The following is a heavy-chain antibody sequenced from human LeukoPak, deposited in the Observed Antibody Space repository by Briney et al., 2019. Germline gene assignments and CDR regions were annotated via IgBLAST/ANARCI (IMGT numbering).Heavy chain of an antibody. V-gene: IGHV3-23*01. CDR2: ITGSGGNT. CDR1: GFTFSNYA. CDR3: AKWGDYDVLTGYYVSDY. D-gene: IGHD3-9*01. J-gene: IGHJ4*02. Sequence: GASLRLSCAASGFTFSNYAMSWVRQAPGKGLEWVSAITGSGGNTYYADSVKGRFTISRDNSKNTVFLQMNSLRAEDTDVYYCAKWGDYDVLTGYYVSDYWGQGTLVTVSS.